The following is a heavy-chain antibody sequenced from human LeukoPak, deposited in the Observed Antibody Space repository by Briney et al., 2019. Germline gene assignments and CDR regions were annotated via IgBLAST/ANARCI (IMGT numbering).Heavy chain of an antibody. Sequence: SVKVSCKASGGTFSSYAISWVRQAPGQGLEWMGGIIPIFGTANYAQKFQGRVTITADESTSTAYMELSSLRSEDTAVYYCARDCSSTSCYGGYYYYYMDVWGKGTTVTVSS. CDR3: ARDCSSTSCYGGYYYYYMDV. D-gene: IGHD2-2*01. CDR1: GGTFSSYA. CDR2: IIPIFGTA. V-gene: IGHV1-69*01. J-gene: IGHJ6*03.